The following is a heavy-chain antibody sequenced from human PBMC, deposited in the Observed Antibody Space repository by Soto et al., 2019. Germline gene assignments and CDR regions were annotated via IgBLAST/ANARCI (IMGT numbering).Heavy chain of an antibody. V-gene: IGHV4-39*01. CDR2: IFYSGST. CDR3: ARQPTTGDTDLWFDP. Sequence: QLQLLESGPGLVKASETLSLTCNVSGGSISTSRSYWAWIRQPPGKGLEWLANIFYSGSTYYNPSLASRVTVSADTSKNAFSLKLRSVTAADTAVYYCARQPTTGDTDLWFDPWGQGTLVTVSS. J-gene: IGHJ5*02. CDR1: GGSISTSRSY. D-gene: IGHD2-21*01.